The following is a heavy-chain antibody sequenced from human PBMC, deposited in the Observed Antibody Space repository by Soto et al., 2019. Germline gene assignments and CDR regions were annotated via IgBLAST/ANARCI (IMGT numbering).Heavy chain of an antibody. CDR1: GFTFSSYS. CDR2: ISSSSSYI. J-gene: IGHJ3*02. V-gene: IGHV3-21*01. Sequence: GGSLRISCAAFGFTFSSYSMNWVRQAPGKGLEWVSSISSSSSYIYYADSVKGRFTISRDNAKNSLYLQMNSLRAEDTAVYYCERASGLPLLTDAFDIWGQGTMVTVSS. CDR3: ERASGLPLLTDAFDI. D-gene: IGHD3-10*01.